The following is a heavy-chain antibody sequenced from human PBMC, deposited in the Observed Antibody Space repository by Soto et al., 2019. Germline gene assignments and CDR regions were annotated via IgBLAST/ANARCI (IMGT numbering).Heavy chain of an antibody. CDR1: EYSFPNYW. V-gene: IGHV5-51*01. D-gene: IGHD6-19*01. J-gene: IGHJ3*01. CDR3: AAGYTTGLDAFDV. Sequence: GESLKISCKGSEYSFPNYWIGWVRQMPGKGLDWMGMIYPNDSDTRYSPCFQGKVTISTDKSITTAYLQWSSLKASDTAMYYCAAGYTTGLDAFDVWGQGTMVTVSS. CDR2: IYPNDSDT.